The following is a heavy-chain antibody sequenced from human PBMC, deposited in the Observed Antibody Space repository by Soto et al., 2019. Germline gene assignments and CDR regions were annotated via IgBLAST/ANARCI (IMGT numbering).Heavy chain of an antibody. Sequence: PGGSLRVSCAASGVTFGSYAMSWVRQAPGKGLEWISAVSGSGGSTYYADSVKGRFTISRDNSKDTLYLQMNNLRAEDTAVYYCAKPPDYNWNDYWGQGTLVTVSS. J-gene: IGHJ4*02. CDR3: AKPPDYNWNDY. CDR1: GVTFGSYA. CDR2: VSGSGGST. D-gene: IGHD1-20*01. V-gene: IGHV3-23*01.